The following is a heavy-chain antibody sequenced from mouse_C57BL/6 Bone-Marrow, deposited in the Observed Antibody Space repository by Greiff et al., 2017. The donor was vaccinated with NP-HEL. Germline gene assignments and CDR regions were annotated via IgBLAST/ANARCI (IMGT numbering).Heavy chain of an antibody. CDR1: GFNIKDDY. CDR3: TTRGSSPFAY. Sequence: VQLQQSGAELVRPGASVKLSCTASGFNIKDDYMHWVKQRPEQGLEWIGWIDPENGDTEYASKFQGKATITADTSSNTAYLQLSSLTSEDTAVYDCTTRGSSPFAYWGQGTLVTVSA. CDR2: IDPENGDT. D-gene: IGHD1-1*01. V-gene: IGHV14-4*01. J-gene: IGHJ3*01.